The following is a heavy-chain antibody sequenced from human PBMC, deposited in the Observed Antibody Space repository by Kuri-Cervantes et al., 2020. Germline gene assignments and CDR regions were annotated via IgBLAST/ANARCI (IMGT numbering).Heavy chain of an antibody. CDR1: GFTFSNCW. V-gene: IGHV3-7*01. CDR3: ARDRVGATLDY. D-gene: IGHD1-26*01. Sequence: GGSLRLSCAASGFTFSNCWMNWVRQAPGKGLEWVATIKQGGSETYYLDSLRGRFTISRDNSKTTLFLETNSLKTEDTAVYYCARDRVGATLDYWGQGTLVTVSS. J-gene: IGHJ4*02. CDR2: IKQGGSET.